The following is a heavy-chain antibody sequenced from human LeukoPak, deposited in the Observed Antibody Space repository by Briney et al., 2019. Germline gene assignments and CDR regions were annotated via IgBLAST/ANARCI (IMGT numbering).Heavy chain of an antibody. CDR1: GVSFSGYY. CDR2: INHSGST. Sequence: SETLSLTCAVYGVSFSGYYWSWLRQPPGKGLERIGEINHSGSTNYNPSLKSRVTISVDTSKNQFSLKLSSVTAADTAVYYCARGNIAAAGIGVYYYYMDVWGKGTTVTVSS. CDR3: ARGNIAAAGIGVYYYYMDV. J-gene: IGHJ6*03. V-gene: IGHV4-34*01. D-gene: IGHD6-13*01.